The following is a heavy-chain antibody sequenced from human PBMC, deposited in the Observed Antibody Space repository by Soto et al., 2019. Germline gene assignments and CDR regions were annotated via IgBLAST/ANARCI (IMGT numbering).Heavy chain of an antibody. CDR3: ARSSSGYDPGDY. CDR1: GYTFTGYY. D-gene: IGHD5-12*01. Sequence: ASVKVSCKASGYTFTGYYMHWVRQAPGQGLEWMGWINPNSGGTNYAQKFQGRVTMTRDTSISTAYMELSRLRSDDTAVYYCARSSSGYDPGDYWGQGTLVTVPQ. J-gene: IGHJ4*02. CDR2: INPNSGGT. V-gene: IGHV1-2*02.